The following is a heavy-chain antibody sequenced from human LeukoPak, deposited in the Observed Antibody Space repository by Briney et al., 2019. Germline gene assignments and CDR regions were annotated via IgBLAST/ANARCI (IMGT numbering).Heavy chain of an antibody. CDR2: ISGSGGST. CDR3: SRDKSGFPSGDY. V-gene: IGHV3-23*01. J-gene: IGHJ4*02. D-gene: IGHD3-3*01. CDR1: GFTFSNAW. Sequence: PGGSLRLSCAASGFTFSNAWMSWVRQAPGKGLEWVSAISGSGGSTYYADSVKGRFTISRDNAKNSLYLQMNSLRAEDTAVYYCSRDKSGFPSGDYWGQGTLVTVSS.